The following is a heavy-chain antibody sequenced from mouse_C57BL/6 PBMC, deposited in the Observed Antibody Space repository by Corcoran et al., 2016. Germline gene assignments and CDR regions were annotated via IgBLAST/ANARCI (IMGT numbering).Heavy chain of an antibody. J-gene: IGHJ2*01. Sequence: VQMQQSGPELVKPGASVKISCKASGYTFTEYYINWVNQSPGKSLVWIGDINPNNGGTSYNQKFKGKATLTVDKYSSNAYMELRSLTSEDTAVYYCARGGIPYFDYWGKGTTLTVSS. CDR3: ARGGIPYFDY. V-gene: IGHV1-26*01. CDR1: GYTFTEYY. CDR2: INPNNGGT.